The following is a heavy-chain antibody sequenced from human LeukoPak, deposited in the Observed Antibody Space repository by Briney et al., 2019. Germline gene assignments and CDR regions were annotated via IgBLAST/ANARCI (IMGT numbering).Heavy chain of an antibody. CDR2: ISGDGTRT. Sequence: RGSLRLSCAASGFTFSSYALSWVRQAPGQGLEWVSAISGDGTRTYYPDSVKGRFTISRDSSKNTVYLQMNSLRVEDTAIYYCARPSAGSSGWFDWGQGTLVTVSS. CDR3: ARPSAGSSGWFD. V-gene: IGHV3-23*01. CDR1: GFTFSSYA. J-gene: IGHJ4*02. D-gene: IGHD6-19*01.